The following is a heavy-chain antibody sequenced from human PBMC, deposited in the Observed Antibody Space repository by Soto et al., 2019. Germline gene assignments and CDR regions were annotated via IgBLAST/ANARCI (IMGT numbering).Heavy chain of an antibody. J-gene: IGHJ4*02. CDR1: GGSISNYY. D-gene: IGHD5-12*01. Sequence: PSEPLSLTCTVSGGSISNYYWSWIRQPAGKGLEWIGRIYTSGSTDYNPSLKSRVTISIDTSKNQFSLKVTSMTAADTAVYYCARERREEIHDGYDIDYWGQGTLVTVSS. V-gene: IGHV4-4*07. CDR2: IYTSGST. CDR3: ARERREEIHDGYDIDY.